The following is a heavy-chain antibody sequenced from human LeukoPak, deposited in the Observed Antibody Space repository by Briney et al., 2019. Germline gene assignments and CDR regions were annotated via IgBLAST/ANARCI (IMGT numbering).Heavy chain of an antibody. CDR1: GGSISSYY. CDR2: IYYSGST. CDR3: ARGCSSTSCPWYFDL. D-gene: IGHD2-2*01. Sequence: PSETLSLTCTVSGGSISSYYWSWIRQPPGKGLEWIGYIYYSGSTNYNPSLKSRVTISVDTSKNQFSLKLSSVTAADTAVYYCARGCSSTSCPWYFDLWGRGTLVTVS. J-gene: IGHJ2*01. V-gene: IGHV4-59*01.